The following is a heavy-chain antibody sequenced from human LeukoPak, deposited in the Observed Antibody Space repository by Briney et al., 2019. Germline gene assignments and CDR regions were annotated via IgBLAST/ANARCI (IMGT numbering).Heavy chain of an antibody. D-gene: IGHD1-7*01. Sequence: PSETLSLTCTVSGGSISSYYGSWIRQPAGKGLEWIGRIYTSGSTNYNPSLKSRVTMSVDTSKNQFSLKLSSVTAADTAVYYCARYNWNYEPHDAFDIWGQGTMVTVSS. J-gene: IGHJ3*02. CDR3: ARYNWNYEPHDAFDI. CDR2: IYTSGST. V-gene: IGHV4-4*07. CDR1: GGSISSYY.